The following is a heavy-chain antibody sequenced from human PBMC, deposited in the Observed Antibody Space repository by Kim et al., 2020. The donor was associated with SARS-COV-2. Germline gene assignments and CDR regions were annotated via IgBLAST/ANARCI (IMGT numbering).Heavy chain of an antibody. CDR2: ISSSSSYI. D-gene: IGHD3-3*01. J-gene: IGHJ6*02. Sequence: GGSLRLSCAASGFTFSSCTMNWVRQAPGKGLEWVSSISSSSSYINYADSVKGRFTISRDNAKNTLYLQMNSLRAEDTAVYNCARGPTLCGVREDYSYYCMDVWGQGTTVTVSS. CDR3: ARGPTLCGVREDYSYYCMDV. V-gene: IGHV3-21*01. CDR1: GFTFSSCT.